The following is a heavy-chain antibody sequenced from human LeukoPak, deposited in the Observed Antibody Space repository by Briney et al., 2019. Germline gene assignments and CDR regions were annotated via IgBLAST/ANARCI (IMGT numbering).Heavy chain of an antibody. CDR1: GFTVSSNY. V-gene: IGHV3-66*01. CDR2: IYSGGST. D-gene: IGHD4-23*01. CDR3: ARGVTYEYAAFDI. J-gene: IGHJ3*02. Sequence: GGSLRLSCAASGFTVSSNYMSWVRQAPGKGLEWVSVIYSGGSTYYADSVKGRFTISRDNSKNTLYLQMNSLRAEDTAVYYCARGVTYEYAAFDIWGQGTMVTVSS.